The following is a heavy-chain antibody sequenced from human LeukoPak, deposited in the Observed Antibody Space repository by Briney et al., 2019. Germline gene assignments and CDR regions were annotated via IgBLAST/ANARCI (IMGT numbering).Heavy chain of an antibody. Sequence: GGSLRLSCTVSGFTVTSTHMDWVRQAPGKGPEWVALIYDDRGTVYADSVKGRFSISRDNSKNMVYLQMNSLRPEDSAVYYCARDRAGRRSSWVEFDLWGQGTLVTVSS. CDR2: IYDDRGT. V-gene: IGHV3-53*05. J-gene: IGHJ5*02. D-gene: IGHD3-10*01. CDR1: GFTVTSTH. CDR3: ARDRAGRRSSWVEFDL.